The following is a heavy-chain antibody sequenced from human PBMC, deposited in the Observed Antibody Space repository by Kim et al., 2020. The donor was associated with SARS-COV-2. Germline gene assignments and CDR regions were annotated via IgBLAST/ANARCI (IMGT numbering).Heavy chain of an antibody. D-gene: IGHD5-12*01. CDR2: IYNSEST. J-gene: IGHJ4*02. CDR3: ARLNSGYIPLDH. V-gene: IGHV4-31*03. Sequence: SETLSLTCTVSGDSINSGYYYWSWIRQHPGKGLEWIGYIYNSESTYYNPSLKCRVTMSIDTSKNQFSLKLGSVTAADTAVYFCARLNSGYIPLDHWGLGTLVTVSS. CDR1: GDSINSGYYY.